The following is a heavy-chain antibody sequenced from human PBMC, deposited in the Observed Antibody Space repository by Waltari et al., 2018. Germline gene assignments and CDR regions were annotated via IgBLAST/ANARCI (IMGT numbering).Heavy chain of an antibody. CDR2: INHSGST. Sequence: QVQLQQWGAGLLKPSETLSLTCAVYGGSFSCYYWSWIRQPPGKGLEWIGEINHSGSTNYNPSLKSRVTISVDTSKNQFSLKLSSVTAADTAVYYCARGLFSGRFDPWGQGTLVTVSS. V-gene: IGHV4-34*01. CDR3: ARGLFSGRFDP. CDR1: GGSFSCYY. D-gene: IGHD2-21*01. J-gene: IGHJ5*02.